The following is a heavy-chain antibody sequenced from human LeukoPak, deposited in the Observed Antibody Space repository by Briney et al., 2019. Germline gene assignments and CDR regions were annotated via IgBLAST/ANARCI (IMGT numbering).Heavy chain of an antibody. CDR2: INNWGGST. CDR1: GITFSNYA. Sequence: PGGSLRLSCAASGITFSNYAMTWVRQAPEKGLEWVSSINNWGGSTFYADSVKGRFTISRDNSKNTLYLQMNSLRADDTAVYYCAKGDSTSCCRGEVFWGQGTLVTVSS. CDR3: AKGDSTSCCRGEVF. V-gene: IGHV3-23*01. J-gene: IGHJ4*02. D-gene: IGHD2-2*01.